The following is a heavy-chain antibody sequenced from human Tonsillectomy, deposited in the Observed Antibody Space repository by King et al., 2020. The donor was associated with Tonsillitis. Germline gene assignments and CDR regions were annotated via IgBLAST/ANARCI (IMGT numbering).Heavy chain of an antibody. V-gene: IGHV4-34*01. CDR1: GGSFSGYY. CDR2: INHSGST. J-gene: IGHJ3*02. D-gene: IGHD3-16*01. Sequence: VQLQQWGAGLLKPSETLSLTCAVYGGSFSGYYWSRIRQSPGKGLEWIGEINHSGSTNYNPSLKSRVTISVDTSKNHFSLKQSSVTAADTAVYYCARGVYTYAYRNDAFDIWGQGTMVTVSS. CDR3: ARGVYTYAYRNDAFDI.